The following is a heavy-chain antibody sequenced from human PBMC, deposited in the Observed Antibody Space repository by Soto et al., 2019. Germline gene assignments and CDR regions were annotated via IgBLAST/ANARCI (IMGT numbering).Heavy chain of an antibody. J-gene: IGHJ4*02. CDR2: IIPIFGTA. CDR1: GGTFSSYA. Sequence: SVKVSCKASGGTFSSYAISWVRQAPGQGLEWMGGIIPIFGTANYAQKFQGRVTITADKSTSTAYMELSSLRSEDTAVYYCARVSVAGTTTFFDYWGQGTLGTVSS. CDR3: ARVSVAGTTTFFDY. V-gene: IGHV1-69*06. D-gene: IGHD6-19*01.